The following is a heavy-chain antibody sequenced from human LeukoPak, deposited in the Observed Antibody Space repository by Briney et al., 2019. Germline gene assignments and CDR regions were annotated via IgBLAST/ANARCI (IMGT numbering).Heavy chain of an antibody. CDR3: ARVGYYDSSGYDDDFDY. V-gene: IGHV3-21*01. CDR1: GFTFSSYS. Sequence: GGSLRLSCVASGFTFSSYSMNWVRQAPGKGLEWVSSISSSSSYIYYADSVKGRFTISRDNAKNSLYLQMNSLRAEDTAVYYCARVGYYDSSGYDDDFDYWGQGTLVTVSS. D-gene: IGHD3-22*01. CDR2: ISSSSSYI. J-gene: IGHJ4*02.